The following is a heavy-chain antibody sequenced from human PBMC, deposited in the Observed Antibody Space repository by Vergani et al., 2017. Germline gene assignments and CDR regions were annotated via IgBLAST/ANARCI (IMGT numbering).Heavy chain of an antibody. D-gene: IGHD6-13*01. Sequence: VQLLESGGGLVKPGGSLRLSCAASGFTFSDYYMSWIRQAPGKGLEWVSYISSSGSTIYYADSVKGRFTISRDNSKNSLYLQMNSLRTEDTALYYCAKDSHSGRAAGFFDYWGQGTLVTVSS. CDR2: ISSSGSTI. CDR1: GFTFSDYY. J-gene: IGHJ4*02. CDR3: AKDSHSGRAAGFFDY. V-gene: IGHV3-11*01.